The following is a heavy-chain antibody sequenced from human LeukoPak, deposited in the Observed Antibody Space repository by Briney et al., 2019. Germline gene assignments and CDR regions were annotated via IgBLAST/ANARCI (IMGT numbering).Heavy chain of an antibody. Sequence: PGGSLRLSCAASGLTFSHYWMSWVRQAPGKGLEWVANIKQDGSEKYYVDSVKGRFTISRDNAENSLCLQMNSLRAEDTAVYYCARDCFTTSCPGRYWGQGTLVTVSS. CDR1: GLTFSHYW. J-gene: IGHJ4*02. CDR3: ARDCFTTSCPGRY. CDR2: IKQDGSEK. V-gene: IGHV3-7*01. D-gene: IGHD2-2*01.